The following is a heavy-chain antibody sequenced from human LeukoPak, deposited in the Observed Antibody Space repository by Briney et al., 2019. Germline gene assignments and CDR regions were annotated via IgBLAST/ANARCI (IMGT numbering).Heavy chain of an antibody. D-gene: IGHD3-10*01. CDR2: INSDGST. V-gene: IGHV3-74*01. CDR1: GFSFSSTW. Sequence: GGSLRLSCAASGFSFSSTWMHWVRQVPGKGLVWVSRINSDGSTIYADSVKGRFTISRDNAKNTLYLQMNSLRVEDTAVYYCTRVGRSYYGNFDYWGQGTLVTVSS. J-gene: IGHJ4*02. CDR3: TRVGRSYYGNFDY.